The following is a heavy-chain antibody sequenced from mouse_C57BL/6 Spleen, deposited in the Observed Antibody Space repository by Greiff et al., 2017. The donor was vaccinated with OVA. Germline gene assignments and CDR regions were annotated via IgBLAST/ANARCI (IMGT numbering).Heavy chain of an antibody. Sequence: EVQLVESGPGLVKPSQSLSLTCSVTGYSITSGYYWNWIRQFPGNKLEWMGYISYDGSNNYNPSLKNRISITRDTSKNQFFLKLNSVTTEDTATYYCARDYYGSSPYWYFDVWGTGTTVTVSS. CDR1: GYSITSGYY. V-gene: IGHV3-6*01. J-gene: IGHJ1*03. CDR3: ARDYYGSSPYWYFDV. CDR2: ISYDGSN. D-gene: IGHD1-1*01.